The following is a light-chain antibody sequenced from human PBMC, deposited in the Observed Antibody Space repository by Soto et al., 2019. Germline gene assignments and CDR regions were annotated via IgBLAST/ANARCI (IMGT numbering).Light chain of an antibody. CDR3: QQYNNWPPFT. CDR1: QNVANN. CDR2: RAS. V-gene: IGKV3-15*01. Sequence: EKVMTQSPATLSVSPGERVTLSCRASQNVANNLAWYQQKPGQPPRLLIFRASTRATGVAARFSGSGSGTEFTLTISGLQYEDFAVYYCQQYNNWPPFTFGPGTKVDIK. J-gene: IGKJ3*01.